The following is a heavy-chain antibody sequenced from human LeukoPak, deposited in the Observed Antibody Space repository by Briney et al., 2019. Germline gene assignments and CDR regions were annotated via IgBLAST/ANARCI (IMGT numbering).Heavy chain of an antibody. D-gene: IGHD1-26*01. CDR3: ARLSGSYSVWFDP. V-gene: IGHV4-39*01. J-gene: IGHJ5*02. Sequence: SETLPLTCTVSGGSISSSSYYWGWIRQPPGKGLEWIGSIYYSGSTYYNPSLKSRVTISVDTSKNQFSLKLSSVTAADTAVYYCARLSGSYSVWFDPWGQGTLVTVSS. CDR2: IYYSGST. CDR1: GGSISSSSYY.